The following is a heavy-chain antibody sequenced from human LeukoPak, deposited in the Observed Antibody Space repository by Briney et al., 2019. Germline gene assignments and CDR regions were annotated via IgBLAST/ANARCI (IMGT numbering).Heavy chain of an antibody. V-gene: IGHV3-23*01. J-gene: IGHJ4*02. CDR3: AKASWASTADAVL. CDR2: LRGDGET. Sequence: GGSLTLSCVASGFIFSNYAISWVRQAPARELEWVSSLRGDGETFYADSVKGRFTLSRDESRNTVYLHLNILRVEDTAIYYCAKASWASTADAVLWGQGTVVTVT. D-gene: IGHD3-16*01. CDR1: GFIFSNYA.